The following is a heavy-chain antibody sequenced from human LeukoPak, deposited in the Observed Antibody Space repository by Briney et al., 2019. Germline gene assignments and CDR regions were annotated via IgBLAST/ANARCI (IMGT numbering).Heavy chain of an antibody. CDR1: GFTVSSNY. CDR2: IRFDGSNT. Sequence: PGGSLRLSCEASGFTVSSNYMSWVRQAPGKGLEWVTFIRFDGSNTYYSDSVKGRFTISRDNSRNTLYLQMNSLRAEDTAVYYCAKDHYYFDYWGQGTLVTVSS. J-gene: IGHJ4*02. V-gene: IGHV3-30*02. CDR3: AKDHYYFDY.